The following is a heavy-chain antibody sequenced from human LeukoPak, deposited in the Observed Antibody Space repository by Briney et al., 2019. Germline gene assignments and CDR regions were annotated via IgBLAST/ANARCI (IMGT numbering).Heavy chain of an antibody. Sequence: TGGSLRLSCAASGFTFSTYVMSWVRQAPGKGLEWVAVISYDGSNKYYADSVKGRFTISRDNFKNTLYLQMNSLRAEDTAVYYCAKLARSGYLTDAFDIWGQGTMVTVSS. V-gene: IGHV3-30*18. CDR2: ISYDGSNK. J-gene: IGHJ3*02. CDR3: AKLARSGYLTDAFDI. D-gene: IGHD3-3*01. CDR1: GFTFSTYV.